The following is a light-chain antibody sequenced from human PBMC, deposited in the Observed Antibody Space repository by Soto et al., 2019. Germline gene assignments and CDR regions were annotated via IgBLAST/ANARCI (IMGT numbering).Light chain of an antibody. CDR1: SSNIGSHT. CDR2: SNT. Sequence: QAVVTQPPSASGTPGQTIALSCSGGSSNIGSHTVNWYQQLPGTAPRLLIYSNTQRPSGVPDRFSGSKSGTSDSLAITGLQSESEGDYSCAAWDDSLNGVVVGGGTKLTVL. J-gene: IGLJ2*01. CDR3: AAWDDSLNGVV. V-gene: IGLV1-44*01.